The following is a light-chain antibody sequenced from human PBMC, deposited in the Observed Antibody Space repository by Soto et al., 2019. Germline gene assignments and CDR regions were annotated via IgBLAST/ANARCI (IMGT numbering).Light chain of an antibody. J-gene: IGKJ1*01. V-gene: IGKV3-20*01. CDR1: QSVSSSF. CDR2: GAS. CDR3: QQYGRSWT. Sequence: EIVLAQSPGTLSLSPGESATLSCRASQSVSSSFLAWYQQKAGQAPRLLIYGASRRATGIPDRFSGSGSGTDFTLTISRLEPEDFAVYYCQQYGRSWTLGQGTNLEIK.